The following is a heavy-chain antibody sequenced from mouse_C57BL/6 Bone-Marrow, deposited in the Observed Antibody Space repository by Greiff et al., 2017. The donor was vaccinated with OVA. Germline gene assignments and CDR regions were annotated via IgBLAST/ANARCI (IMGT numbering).Heavy chain of an antibody. CDR1: EYEFPSHD. J-gene: IGHJ4*01. Sequence: EVKLVESGGGLVQPGESLKLSCESNEYEFPSHDMSWVRKTPEKRLELVAAINSDGGSTYYPDTMERRFIISRDNTKKTLYLQMSSLRSEDTALYYCARHEGIVTPYYAMDYWGQGTSVTVSS. V-gene: IGHV5-2*03. CDR3: ARHEGIVTPYYAMDY. D-gene: IGHD2-5*01. CDR2: INSDGGST.